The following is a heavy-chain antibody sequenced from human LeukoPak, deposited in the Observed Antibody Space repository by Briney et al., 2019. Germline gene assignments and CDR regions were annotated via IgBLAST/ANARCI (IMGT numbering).Heavy chain of an antibody. V-gene: IGHV3-23*01. CDR3: AGAGWGTVAGVFDY. CDR2: ISGSGGST. D-gene: IGHD6-19*01. Sequence: GGSLRLSCAASGFTFSSYAMSWVRRAPGKGLEWVSAISGSGGSTYYADSVKGRFTISRDNSKNTLYLQMNSLRTEDTAVYYCAGAGWGTVAGVFDYWGQGTLVTVSS. CDR1: GFTFSSYA. J-gene: IGHJ4*02.